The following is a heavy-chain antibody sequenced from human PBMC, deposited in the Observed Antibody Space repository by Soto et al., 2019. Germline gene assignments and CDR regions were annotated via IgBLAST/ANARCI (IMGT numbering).Heavy chain of an antibody. CDR2: INAGNGNT. Sequence: QVQLVQSGAEEKKPGASVKVPCKASGYTFTGYAMHWVRQAPGQRLEWMGWINAGNGNTKYSQKFQGRVTITRDTSASTAYMELSSLRSEDTALYYCARAVAVPADFDYWGQGTLVTVSS. CDR3: ARAVAVPADFDY. D-gene: IGHD6-19*01. J-gene: IGHJ4*02. V-gene: IGHV1-3*05. CDR1: GYTFTGYA.